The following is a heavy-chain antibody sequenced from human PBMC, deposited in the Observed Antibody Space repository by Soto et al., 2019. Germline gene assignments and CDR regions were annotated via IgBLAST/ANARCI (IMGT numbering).Heavy chain of an antibody. J-gene: IGHJ6*03. CDR1: GFTFSNYA. D-gene: IGHD6-13*01. CDR3: ARRTAAAYYMDV. V-gene: IGHV3-30*03. CDR2: ILYDGRHE. Sequence: QVQLVESGGGVVQPGRSLRLSCAASGFTFSNYAMFWVRQSPGEGLEWVAVILYDGRHEDYVDSVKGRFSISRDNSKDTLYLQMDSLKAEDTAVYYCARRTAAAYYMDVWGKGTTVTVSS.